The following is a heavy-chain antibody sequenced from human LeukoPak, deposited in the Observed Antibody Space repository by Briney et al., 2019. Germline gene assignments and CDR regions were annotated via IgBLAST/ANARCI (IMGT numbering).Heavy chain of an antibody. J-gene: IGHJ4*02. CDR3: ARDAVDTVMVTNYFDY. CDR2: INPSGGST. CDR1: GYTFTSYY. Sequence: ASVKVSCKASGYTFTSYYMHWVRQAPGQGLEWMGIINPSGGSTSYAQKFQGRVTMTRDTSTSTVYMELSSLRSEDTAVYYCARDAVDTVMVTNYFDYWGKGTLVTVSS. V-gene: IGHV1-46*01. D-gene: IGHD5-18*01.